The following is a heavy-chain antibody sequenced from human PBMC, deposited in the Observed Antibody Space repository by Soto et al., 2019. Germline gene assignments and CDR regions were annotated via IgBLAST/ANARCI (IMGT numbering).Heavy chain of an antibody. CDR2: IYHSGST. Sequence: ASETLSLTCAVSSGSISSNNWWSWVRQPPGKGLEWIGEIYHSGSTNYNPSLKSRVTISVDKSKNQFSLNLSSVTAADTAVYYCAIDRGTGYSRGWYDYWGQGTLVTVSS. J-gene: IGHJ4*02. CDR3: AIDRGTGYSRGWYDY. V-gene: IGHV4-4*02. D-gene: IGHD6-19*01. CDR1: SGSISSNNW.